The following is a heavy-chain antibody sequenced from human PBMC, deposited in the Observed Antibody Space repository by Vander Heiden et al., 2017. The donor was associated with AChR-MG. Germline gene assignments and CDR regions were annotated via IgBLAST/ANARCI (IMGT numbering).Heavy chain of an antibody. CDR3: ARTVVITAFDY. J-gene: IGHJ4*02. D-gene: IGHD3-22*01. Sequence: EVQVVESGGGLVQPGGSLRLSCAASGFTFRNSWMSWVRQAPGKGLEWVANIKQDGREKYYVDSVKGRFTISRDNAKNSLYLQMNSLRVEDTAVYYCARTVVITAFDYWGQGTLVTVSS. CDR1: GFTFRNSW. CDR2: IKQDGREK. V-gene: IGHV3-7*01.